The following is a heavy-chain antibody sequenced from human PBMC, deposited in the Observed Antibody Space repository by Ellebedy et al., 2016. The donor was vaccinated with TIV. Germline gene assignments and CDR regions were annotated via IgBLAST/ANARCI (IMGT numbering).Heavy chain of an antibody. CDR3: ARFSRGYYREFDY. D-gene: IGHD3-3*01. Sequence: SETLSLXXNVSGGSISGFYWNWIRQPPGKGLEWIGLLSSNENTKYNPSLKSRVTMSLDTSKNQASLRLTSVSAADTAVYYCARFSRGYYREFDYWGQGTLVTVSS. CDR2: LSSNENT. CDR1: GGSISGFY. J-gene: IGHJ4*02. V-gene: IGHV4-59*13.